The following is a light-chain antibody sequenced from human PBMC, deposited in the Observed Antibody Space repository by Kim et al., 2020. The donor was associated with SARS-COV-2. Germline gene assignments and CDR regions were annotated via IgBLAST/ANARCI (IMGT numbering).Light chain of an antibody. CDR1: SGYSNYK. CDR2: VGTGGIVG. V-gene: IGLV9-49*01. CDR3: GADHGSGSNVVCV. J-gene: IGLJ3*02. Sequence: CNQSSGYSNYKVDWYQQRPGEGPRCVMRVGTGGIVGSKGDGIPDRFSVLGSGLNRYLNIKNIQEEDESDYYCGADHGSGSNVVCVFGGGTQLTVL.